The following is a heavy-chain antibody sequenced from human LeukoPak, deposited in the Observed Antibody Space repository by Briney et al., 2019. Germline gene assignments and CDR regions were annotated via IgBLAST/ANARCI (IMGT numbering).Heavy chain of an antibody. CDR3: ARVGRDSKYGYFDF. J-gene: IGHJ4*02. V-gene: IGHV3-48*03. CDR1: GFTFSSYE. Sequence: PGGSLRLSCAASGFTFSSYEMNWVRQAPGKGLEWVSYISSSGSTIYYADSVKGRFTISRDNAKNSLSLQMSSLRADDTAVYYCARVGRDSKYGYFDFWGQGTLVTVSS. D-gene: IGHD4-11*01. CDR2: ISSSGSTI.